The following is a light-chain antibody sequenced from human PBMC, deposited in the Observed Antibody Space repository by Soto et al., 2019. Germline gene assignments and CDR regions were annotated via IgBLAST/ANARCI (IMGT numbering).Light chain of an antibody. CDR1: SGSVSTSYY. CDR3: VLYMGSGLWV. J-gene: IGLJ3*02. Sequence: QTVVTQEPSFSVSPGRTVTLTCGLSSGSVSTSYYTSWYQQTPGQAPRTLIYSTNTRSSGVPDRFSGSILGNKAALTITGAQADDESDYYCVLYMGSGLWVFGGGTKLTVL. CDR2: STN. V-gene: IGLV8-61*01.